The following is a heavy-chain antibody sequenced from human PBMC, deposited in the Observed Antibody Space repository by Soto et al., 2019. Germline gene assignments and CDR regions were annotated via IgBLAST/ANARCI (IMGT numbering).Heavy chain of an antibody. CDR2: ISSSSSYI. V-gene: IGHV3-21*01. J-gene: IGHJ6*02. D-gene: IGHD6-19*01. CDR1: GFTFSSYS. CDR3: ASEQWAGGMDV. Sequence: EVQLVESGGGLVKPGGSLRLSCAASGFTFSSYSMNWVRQAPGKGLEWVSSISSSSSYIYYADSVKGRFTISRDSAKNSRYLQMNSLRAGDTAVYCCASEQWAGGMDVWGQGTTVTVSS.